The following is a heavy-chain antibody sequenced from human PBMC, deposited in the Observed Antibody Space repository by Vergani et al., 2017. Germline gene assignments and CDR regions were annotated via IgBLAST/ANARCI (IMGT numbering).Heavy chain of an antibody. D-gene: IGHD3-10*01. V-gene: IGHV1-69*01. CDR3: ASDNYGSGSYYTVYYYYGMDV. Sequence: QVQLVQSGAEVKKPGSSVKVSCKASGGPFSSYAISWVRQAPGQGLEWMGGIIPIFGTANYAQKFQGRVTITADESTSTAYMELSSLRSEDTAVYYCASDNYGSGSYYTVYYYYGMDVWGQGTTVTVSS. CDR2: IIPIFGTA. J-gene: IGHJ6*02. CDR1: GGPFSSYA.